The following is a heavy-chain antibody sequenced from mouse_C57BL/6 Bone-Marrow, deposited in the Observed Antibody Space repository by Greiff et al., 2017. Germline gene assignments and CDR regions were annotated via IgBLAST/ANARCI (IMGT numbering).Heavy chain of an antibody. CDR2: IFPGSGST. Sequence: VQVVESGPELVKPGASVKISCKASGYTFTDYYINWVKQRPGQGLEWIGWIFPGSGSTYYNEKFKGKATLTVDKSSSTAYMLLSSLTSEDSAVYFCARGDYYGGGYFDVWGTGTTVTVSS. J-gene: IGHJ1*03. CDR1: GYTFTDYY. D-gene: IGHD1-1*02. CDR3: ARGDYYGGGYFDV. V-gene: IGHV1-75*01.